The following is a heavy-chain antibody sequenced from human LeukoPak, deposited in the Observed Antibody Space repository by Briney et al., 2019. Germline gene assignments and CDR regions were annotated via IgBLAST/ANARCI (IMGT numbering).Heavy chain of an antibody. D-gene: IGHD5-18*01. CDR1: GGSIGYYY. V-gene: IGHV4-59*12. CDR2: IYYSGST. Sequence: PSETLSLTCTVSGGSIGYYYWQWVRQPPGKGLEWIGYIYYSGSTNYNPSLKSRVTMSVDTSKNQFSLKLSSVTAADTAVYYCARSDSYGRDAFDIWGQGTMVTVSS. CDR3: ARSDSYGRDAFDI. J-gene: IGHJ3*02.